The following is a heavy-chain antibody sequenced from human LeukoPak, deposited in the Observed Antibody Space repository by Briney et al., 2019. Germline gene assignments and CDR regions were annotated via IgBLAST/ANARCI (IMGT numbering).Heavy chain of an antibody. Sequence: GGSLRLFCAASGFTFSSYWMSWFRQAPEKGLEWVAKIKPDGSEIYHVDSVQGRFTISRDNAKNSLYLQMNSLRAEDTAVYYCATSRFYLESWGQGTLVTVSS. J-gene: IGHJ4*02. CDR1: GFTFSSYW. CDR3: ATSRFYLES. V-gene: IGHV3-7*01. CDR2: IKPDGSEI.